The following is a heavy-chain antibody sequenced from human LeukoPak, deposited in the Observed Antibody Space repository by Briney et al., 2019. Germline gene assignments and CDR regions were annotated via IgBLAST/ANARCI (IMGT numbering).Heavy chain of an antibody. CDR1: GFTVSSNY. Sequence: GGSLRLSCAASGFTVSSNYMSWVRQAPGKGLEWVSVIYSGGSTYYADSVKGRFTISRDNSKNTLYLQMNSLRAEDAAVYYCARAPTSSPKYYFDYWGQGTLVTVSS. CDR2: IYSGGST. CDR3: ARAPTSSPKYYFDY. V-gene: IGHV3-53*01. J-gene: IGHJ4*02.